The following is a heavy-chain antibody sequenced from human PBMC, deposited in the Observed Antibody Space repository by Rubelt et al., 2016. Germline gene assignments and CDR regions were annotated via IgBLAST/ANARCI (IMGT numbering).Heavy chain of an antibody. Sequence: QLGMRGGGLVQPGGSLRLSCAASGFTFSSYWIHWVRQAPGKGLVWVSTISDSGGSTFYADSVRGRFTISRDNSKNTLSLQMSSLGAEDTAVYYCAKDTVFMAAAGRMDVWGQGTTVTVSS. D-gene: IGHD6-13*01. CDR3: AKDTVFMAAAGRMDV. CDR1: GFTFSSYW. J-gene: IGHJ6*02. V-gene: IGHV3-23*04. CDR2: ISDSGGST.